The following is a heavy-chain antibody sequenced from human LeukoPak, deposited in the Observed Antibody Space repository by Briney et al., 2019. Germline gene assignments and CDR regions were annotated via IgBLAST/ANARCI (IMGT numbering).Heavy chain of an antibody. D-gene: IGHD2-15*01. CDR1: GFTVSSSY. CDR3: ARGEDTKWRREIYYGMDV. V-gene: IGHV3-66*01. J-gene: IGHJ6*02. CDR2: IYSGGTT. Sequence: GGSLRLSCAALGFTVSSSYMSWVRQAPGKGLEWVSVIYSGGTTYYADSVKGRFTISRDNSKNTLYLQMNSLRPEDTAVYYCARGEDTKWRREIYYGMDVWGQGTTVTVSS.